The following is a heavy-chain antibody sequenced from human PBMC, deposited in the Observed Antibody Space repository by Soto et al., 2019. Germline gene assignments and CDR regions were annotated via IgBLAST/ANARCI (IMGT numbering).Heavy chain of an antibody. CDR2: IWYDGSNK. CDR3: ARDRTDYYDSSGHYYDYYYYGMDV. J-gene: IGHJ6*02. Sequence: QVQLVESGGGVVQPGRSLRLSCAASGFTFSSYGMHWVRQAPGKGLEWVAVIWYDGSNKYYADSVKGRFTISRDNSKNTQYLQMTSLSAEDTAVYYCARDRTDYYDSSGHYYDYYYYGMDVCGHGTTVTVSS. V-gene: IGHV3-33*01. CDR1: GFTFSSYG. D-gene: IGHD3-22*01.